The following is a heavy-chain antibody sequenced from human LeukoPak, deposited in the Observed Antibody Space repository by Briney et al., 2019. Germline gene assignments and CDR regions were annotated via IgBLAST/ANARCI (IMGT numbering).Heavy chain of an antibody. D-gene: IGHD1-7*01. Sequence: GGSLRLSCAASGFTFSSYAMSWVRQAPGKGLEWVSAISGSGGSTYYADSVRGRFTISRDNSKNTLYLQMNSLRAEDTAVYYCAKAPAGTIFYYYYGMDVWGQGTTVTVSS. CDR1: GFTFSSYA. CDR2: ISGSGGST. J-gene: IGHJ6*02. V-gene: IGHV3-23*01. CDR3: AKAPAGTIFYYYYGMDV.